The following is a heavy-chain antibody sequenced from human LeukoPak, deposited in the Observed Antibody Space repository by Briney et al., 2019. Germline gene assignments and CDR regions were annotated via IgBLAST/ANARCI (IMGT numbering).Heavy chain of an antibody. J-gene: IGHJ4*02. CDR3: ARGDIVVVPASNLFDY. Sequence: GGSLRLSCAASGFTFSSYWMHWVRQAPGMGLVWVSRINSDGSSTSYAASVKGRFTISRDNAKNTLYLQVSSLRAEDTAVYYCARGDIVVVPASNLFDYWGQGTLATVSS. D-gene: IGHD2-2*01. CDR2: INSDGSST. V-gene: IGHV3-74*01. CDR1: GFTFSSYW.